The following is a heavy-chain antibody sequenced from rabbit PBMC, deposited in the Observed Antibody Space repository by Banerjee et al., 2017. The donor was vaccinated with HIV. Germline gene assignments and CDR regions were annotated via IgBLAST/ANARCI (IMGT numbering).Heavy chain of an antibody. CDR1: GFDFSSNYC. CDR2: IYTSSGST. J-gene: IGHJ4*01. V-gene: IGHV1S40*01. CDR3: ARDYPPQPFKL. Sequence: QSLEESGGDLVKPGASLTLTCTASGFDFSSNYCMCWVRQAPGKGLEWIGCIYTSSGSTYYASWAKGRFTISKTSSTTVTLQLTSLTAADTATYFCARDYPPQPFKLWGPGTLVTVS. D-gene: IGHD7-1*01.